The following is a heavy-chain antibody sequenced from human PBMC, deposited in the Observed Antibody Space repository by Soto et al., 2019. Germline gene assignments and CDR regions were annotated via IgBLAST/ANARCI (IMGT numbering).Heavy chain of an antibody. V-gene: IGHV3-13*01. D-gene: IGHD4-17*01. CDR1: GFTFSSYD. CDR3: ARAGPTTVTTVYYMDV. J-gene: IGHJ6*03. Sequence: EGSLRLSCAASGFTFSSYDMHWVRQATGKGLEWVSAIGTAGDTYYPGSVKGRFTISRENAKNSLYLQMNSLRAGDTAVYYCARAGPTTVTTVYYMDVWGKGTTVTVSS. CDR2: IGTAGDT.